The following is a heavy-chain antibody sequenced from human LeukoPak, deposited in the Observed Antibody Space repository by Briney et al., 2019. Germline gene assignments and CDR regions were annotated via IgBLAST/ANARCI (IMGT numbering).Heavy chain of an antibody. Sequence: GASVKVSCRASGYTFTRYYMHWVRQAPGQGLEWMGIINPSSGSTAYAQKFQGRVTMTRDTPTSTVYMELSRLTSEDTAVYYCARDGSSQHTELHNWVGLWGPGTLVAVSS. V-gene: IGHV1-46*01. CDR2: INPSSGST. CDR1: GYTFTRYY. J-gene: IGHJ5*02. CDR3: ARDGSSQHTELHNWVGL. D-gene: IGHD1-26*01.